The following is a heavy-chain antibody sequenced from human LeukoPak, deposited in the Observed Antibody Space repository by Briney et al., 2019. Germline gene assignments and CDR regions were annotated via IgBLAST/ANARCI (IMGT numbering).Heavy chain of an antibody. CDR3: SADETADFDH. V-gene: IGHV3-15*01. CDR2: IKSKADDGTT. Sequence: GGSLRLSCAASGFTLTNTWVHWVRQAPGQGLEWLGLIKSKADDGTTVSAAPVKDRFTISRDDSNNTVYLQMNSLRVEDTAVYYCSADETADFDHWGQGTLVTVSS. J-gene: IGHJ4*02. CDR1: GFTLTNTW.